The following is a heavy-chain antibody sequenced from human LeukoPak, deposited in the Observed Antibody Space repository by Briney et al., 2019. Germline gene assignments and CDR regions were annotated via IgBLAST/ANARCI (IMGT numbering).Heavy chain of an antibody. CDR2: IFYSGGT. CDR1: GGSISSADYY. Sequence: PSETLSLTCSVSGGSISSADYYWSGIRQPPGKGLEWIGYIFYSGGTDYNPSLKSRVTISVDTSKNQFSLRLTSVTAADTAVYYCARLKPYSSTSAYYFDYWGQGTLVTVSS. CDR3: ARLKPYSSTSAYYFDY. D-gene: IGHD6-13*01. V-gene: IGHV4-30-4*01. J-gene: IGHJ4*02.